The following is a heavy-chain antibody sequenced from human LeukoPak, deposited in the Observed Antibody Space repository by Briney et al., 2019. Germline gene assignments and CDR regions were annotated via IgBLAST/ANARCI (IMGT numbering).Heavy chain of an antibody. D-gene: IGHD2-15*01. CDR2: IYHSGST. Sequence: PSETLSLTCAVSGGSISSSNWWSWVRQPPGKGLEWIGEIYHSGSTNCNPSLKSRVTISVDKSKNQFSLKLSSVTAADTAVYYCARGRILIPRGAFDIWGQGTMVTVSS. V-gene: IGHV4-4*02. J-gene: IGHJ3*02. CDR1: GGSISSSNW. CDR3: ARGRILIPRGAFDI.